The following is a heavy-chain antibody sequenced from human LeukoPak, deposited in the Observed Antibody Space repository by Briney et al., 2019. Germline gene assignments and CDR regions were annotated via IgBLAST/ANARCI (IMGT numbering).Heavy chain of an antibody. Sequence: GGSLRLSCAASGFTFSNAWMSWVRQAPGKGLEWVANINQDGSEKYYVDSVRGRFTISRDNAKNSLYLQMNSLRAEDTAVYYCARAGKWFEELLGYDYWAREPWSPSPQ. J-gene: IGHJ4*02. CDR3: ARAGKWFEELLGYDY. CDR1: GFTFSNAW. V-gene: IGHV3-7*01. CDR2: INQDGSEK. D-gene: IGHD3-10*01.